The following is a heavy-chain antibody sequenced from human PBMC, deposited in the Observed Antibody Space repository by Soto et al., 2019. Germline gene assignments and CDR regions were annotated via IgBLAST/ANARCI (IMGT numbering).Heavy chain of an antibody. J-gene: IGHJ5*02. CDR1: GYTFTGYY. Sequence: VSVKVSCKASGYTFTGYYMHWVRQAPGQGLEWMGWINPKSGGTNYAQKFQGRVTMTRDTSISTAYMELSRLRSDDTAVYYCARGGFWFGASYVWFDPWGQGILVTVSS. D-gene: IGHD3-10*01. V-gene: IGHV1-2*02. CDR2: INPKSGGT. CDR3: ARGGFWFGASYVWFDP.